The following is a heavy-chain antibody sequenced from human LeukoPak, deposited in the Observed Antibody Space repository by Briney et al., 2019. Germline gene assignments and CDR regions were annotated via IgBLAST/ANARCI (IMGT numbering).Heavy chain of an antibody. CDR2: IGGSDGST. J-gene: IGHJ4*02. CDR3: AKRDSSGSYPYYFDY. CDR1: GFTHSTHA. Sequence: PGGSLRLSCVASGFTHSTHAMSLVRLAPGKGLEWVSAIGGSDGSTYYADSVKGRFTISRDNSKDTLYLQMNSLRVEDTATYYCAKRDSSGSYPYYFDYWGQGTLVTVSS. V-gene: IGHV3-23*01. D-gene: IGHD3-22*01.